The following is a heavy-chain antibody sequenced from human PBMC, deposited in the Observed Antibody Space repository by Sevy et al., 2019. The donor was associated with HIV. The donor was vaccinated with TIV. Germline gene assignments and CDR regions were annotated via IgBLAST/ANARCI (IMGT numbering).Heavy chain of an antibody. CDR2: ISSSSYI. J-gene: IGHJ4*02. V-gene: IGHV3-21*01. CDR3: ASPKGLGNQTPLDY. Sequence: GGSLRLSCAASGFTFSSYSMNWVRQAPGKGLEWVSSISSSSYIYYADSVKGRFTISRDNAKNSLYLQMNSLRAEDTAVYYCASPKGLGNQTPLDYWGQGTLVTVSS. CDR1: GFTFSSYS. D-gene: IGHD3-16*01.